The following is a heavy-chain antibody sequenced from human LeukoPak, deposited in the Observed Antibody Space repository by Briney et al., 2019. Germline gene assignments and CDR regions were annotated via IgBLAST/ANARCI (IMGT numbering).Heavy chain of an antibody. CDR2: IYTSGST. V-gene: IGHV4-4*07. Sequence: ASETLSLTCTVSGGSISSYYWSWIRQPAGKGLEWIGRIYTSGSTNYNPSLKSRVTMSVNTSKNQFSLKLSSVTAADTAVYYCARDLKWEWLAPSGVGYYYYYMDVWGKGTTVTVSS. CDR3: ARDLKWEWLAPSGVGYYYYYMDV. J-gene: IGHJ6*03. CDR1: GGSISSYY. D-gene: IGHD6-19*01.